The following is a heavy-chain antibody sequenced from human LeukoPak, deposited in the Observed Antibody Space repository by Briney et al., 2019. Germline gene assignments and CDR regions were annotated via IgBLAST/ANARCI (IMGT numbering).Heavy chain of an antibody. CDR2: ISYDGSNK. Sequence: TGGSLRLSCAASGFTFSSYGMHWVRQAPGKGLEWVAVISYDGSNKYYADSVKGRFTISRDNSKNTLYLQMNSLRAEDTALYYCAKDLTRNYLLLWFGEFDYWGQGTLVTVSS. CDR1: GFTFSSYG. D-gene: IGHD3-10*01. J-gene: IGHJ4*02. V-gene: IGHV3-30*18. CDR3: AKDLTRNYLLLWFGEFDY.